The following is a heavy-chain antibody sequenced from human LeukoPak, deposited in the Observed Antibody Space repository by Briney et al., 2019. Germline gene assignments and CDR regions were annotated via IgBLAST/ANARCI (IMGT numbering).Heavy chain of an antibody. CDR3: ARGGRELLLPFDY. CDR1: GYTFTNYY. Sequence: GASVKVSCKASGYTFTNYYIHWVRQAPGQGLERMGVINAGGATTTYAQMFQGRVTMTRDTSTSTVYMDLSSLRSEDTALYYCARGGRELLLPFDYWGQGTLVTVSS. CDR2: INAGGATT. D-gene: IGHD1-7*01. V-gene: IGHV1-46*01. J-gene: IGHJ4*02.